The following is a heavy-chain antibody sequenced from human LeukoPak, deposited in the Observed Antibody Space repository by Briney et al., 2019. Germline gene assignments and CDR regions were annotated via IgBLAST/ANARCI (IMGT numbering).Heavy chain of an antibody. CDR2: ISSSSSYI. CDR3: AREYSESYGSEKVPYYFDY. Sequence: PGESLGLSCAASGFTFSNYYMNWVRQAPGKGLEWVSSISSSSSYIYYADSVKGRFTISRDNAKNSLYLQMNSLRAEDTAVYYCAREYSESYGSEKVPYYFDYWGQGTLVTVSS. J-gene: IGHJ4*02. V-gene: IGHV3-21*01. D-gene: IGHD3-10*01. CDR1: GFTFSNYY.